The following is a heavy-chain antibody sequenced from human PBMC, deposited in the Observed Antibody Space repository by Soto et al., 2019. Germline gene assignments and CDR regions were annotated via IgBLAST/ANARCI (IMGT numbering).Heavy chain of an antibody. Sequence: QVQLQESGPGLVKPSQTLSLTCTVSGGSISSGGYYWSWIRQHPGKGLEWIGYIYYSGSTYYNPSLKSRVTISVDTSKNQFSRKLSSVTAADTAVYYCARGRFGSGSHGFDYWGQGTLVTVSS. CDR3: ARGRFGSGSHGFDY. CDR2: IYYSGST. CDR1: GGSISSGGYY. J-gene: IGHJ4*02. D-gene: IGHD3-10*01. V-gene: IGHV4-31*03.